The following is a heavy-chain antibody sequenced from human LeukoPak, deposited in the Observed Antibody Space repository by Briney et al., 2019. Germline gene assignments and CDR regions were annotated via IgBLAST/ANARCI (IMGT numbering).Heavy chain of an antibody. CDR2: FDPEDGET. CDR1: GYTLTELS. Sequence: ASVKVSCKVSGYTLTELSMHWVRQAPGKGLEWMGGFDPEDGETIYAQKFQGRVTMTEDTSTDTAYMELSSLRSEDTAVYYCASGSMVRGVMNDAFDIWGQGTMVTVSS. CDR3: ASGSMVRGVMNDAFDI. D-gene: IGHD3-10*01. J-gene: IGHJ3*02. V-gene: IGHV1-24*01.